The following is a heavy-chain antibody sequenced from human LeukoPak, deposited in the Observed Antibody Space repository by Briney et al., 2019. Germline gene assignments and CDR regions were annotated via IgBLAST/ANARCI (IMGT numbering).Heavy chain of an antibody. CDR3: ARHQYSSSWSLDY. D-gene: IGHD6-13*01. CDR2: IYPGDSDT. V-gene: IGHV5-51*01. CDR1: GYSFTSYW. J-gene: IGHJ4*02. Sequence: GESLKISCXGSGYSFTSYWIGRVRQMPGKGLEWMGIIYPGDSDTRYSPSFQGQVTISADKSISTAYLQWSSLKASDTAMYYCARHQYSSSWSLDYWGQGTLVTVSS.